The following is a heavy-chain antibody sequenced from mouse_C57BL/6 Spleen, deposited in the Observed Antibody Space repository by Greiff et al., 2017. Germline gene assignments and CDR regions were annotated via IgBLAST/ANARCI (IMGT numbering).Heavy chain of an antibody. CDR1: GYTFTNYW. Sequence: QVQLQQSGAELVRPGTSVKMSCKASGYTFTNYWIGWAQQRPGHGLEWIGDIYPGGGYTYYNEKFKGKATLTAAKSSSTAYMQFSSLTSEDSAICYWESYGYDSSPDYWGQGTTLTVSS. D-gene: IGHD1-1*01. CDR3: ESYGYDSSPDY. CDR2: IYPGGGYT. V-gene: IGHV1-63*01. J-gene: IGHJ2*01.